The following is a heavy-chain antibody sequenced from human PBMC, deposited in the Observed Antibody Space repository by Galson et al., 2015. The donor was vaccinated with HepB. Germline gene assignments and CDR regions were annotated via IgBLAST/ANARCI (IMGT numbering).Heavy chain of an antibody. Sequence: SLRLSCAASGFTFSSYWMSWVRQAPGKGLEWVANIKQDGSEKYYVDSAKGRFTISRDNAKNSLYLQMNSLRAEDTAVYYCASNPYHYYGMDVWGQGTTVTVSS. J-gene: IGHJ6*02. CDR3: ASNPYHYYGMDV. CDR1: GFTFSSYW. CDR2: IKQDGSEK. V-gene: IGHV3-7*01.